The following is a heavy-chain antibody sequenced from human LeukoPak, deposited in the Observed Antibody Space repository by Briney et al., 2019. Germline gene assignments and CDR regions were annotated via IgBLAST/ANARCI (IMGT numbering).Heavy chain of an antibody. J-gene: IGHJ6*03. V-gene: IGHV4-34*01. D-gene: IGHD3-10*01. CDR3: ARLRVTMVRGVIYDYYYYMDV. CDR2: INHSGST. Sequence: SETLSLTCAVYGGSFSGYYWSWIRQPPGKGLEWIGEINHSGSTNYNPSLKSRVTISVDTSKNQFSLKLSSVTAADTAMYYCARLRVTMVRGVIYDYYYYMDVWGKGTTVTVSS. CDR1: GGSFSGYY.